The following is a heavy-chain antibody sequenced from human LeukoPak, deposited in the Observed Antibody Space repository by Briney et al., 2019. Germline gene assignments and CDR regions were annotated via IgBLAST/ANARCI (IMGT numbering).Heavy chain of an antibody. CDR1: GYTFTSYD. D-gene: IGHD6-19*01. V-gene: IGHV1-8*01. CDR3: ARVDSSGIFFSIFSPSSYYFDY. CDR2: MNPNSGNT. J-gene: IGHJ4*02. Sequence: ASVKVSCKASGYTFTSYDINWVRQATGQGLEWMGWMNPNSGNTGYAQKFQGRVTMTRNTSISTAYMELSSLRSEDTAVYYCARVDSSGIFFSIFSPSSYYFDYWGQGTLVTVSS.